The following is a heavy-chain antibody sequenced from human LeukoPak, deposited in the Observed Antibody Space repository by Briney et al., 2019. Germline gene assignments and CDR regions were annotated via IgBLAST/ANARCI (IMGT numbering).Heavy chain of an antibody. CDR3: ARDAPTYCSGGSCLVL. CDR1: GGSFSGYY. J-gene: IGHJ4*02. Sequence: SETLSLTCAVYGGSFSGYYWSWIRQPPGKGLEWIGEINHSGSTNYNPSLKGRVTISVDTSKNQFSLKLSSVTAADTAVYYCARDAPTYCSGGSCLVLWGQGTLVTVSS. CDR2: INHSGST. V-gene: IGHV4-34*01. D-gene: IGHD2-15*01.